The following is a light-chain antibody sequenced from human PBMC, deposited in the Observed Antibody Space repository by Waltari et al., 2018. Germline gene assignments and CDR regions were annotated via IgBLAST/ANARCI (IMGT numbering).Light chain of an antibody. V-gene: IGLV1-47*01. J-gene: IGLJ3*02. CDR3: AVWDDSLSAWV. CDR1: SPNIGSQY. CDR2: RNH. Sequence: QSVLTQPPSASGTPGQRVTISCSGSSPNIGSQYVFWYQQLPGTAPKLLSYRNHQRPSGVPGRFSGSKSGTSASLAISGLRSEDEADYHCAVWDDSLSAWVFGGGAKLTVL.